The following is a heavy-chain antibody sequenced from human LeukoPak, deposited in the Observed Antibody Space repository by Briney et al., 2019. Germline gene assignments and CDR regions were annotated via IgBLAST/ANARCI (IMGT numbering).Heavy chain of an antibody. D-gene: IGHD6-19*01. CDR1: GFTFSSYA. J-gene: IGHJ4*02. V-gene: IGHV3-30-3*01. CDR2: ISYDGSNK. Sequence: GGSLRLSCAASGFTFSSYAMHWVRQAPGKGLEWVAVISYDGSNKYYADSVKGRFTISRDNSKNTLYLQLNSLRAEDTAVYYCAMGSSSSGWYVWGQGTLVTVSS. CDR3: AMGSSSSGWYV.